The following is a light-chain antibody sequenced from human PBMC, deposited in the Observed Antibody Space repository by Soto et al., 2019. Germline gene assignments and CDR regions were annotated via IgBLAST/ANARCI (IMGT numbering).Light chain of an antibody. V-gene: IGLV2-14*01. J-gene: IGLJ2*01. CDR3: SSYTSSSTLVV. CDR2: EVS. Sequence: QSALTQPASVSGSPGQSITISCTGTSSDAGGYNYVSWYQQHPGKAPKLMIYEVSNRPSGVSNRFSGSKSGNTASLTISGLQAEDEADYSCSSYTSSSTLVVFGGGTKLTVL. CDR1: SSDAGGYNY.